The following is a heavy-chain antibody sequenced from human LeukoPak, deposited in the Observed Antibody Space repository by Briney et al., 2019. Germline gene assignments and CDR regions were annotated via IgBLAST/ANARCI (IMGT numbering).Heavy chain of an antibody. CDR3: ARANFGVVITSCDY. V-gene: IGHV3-21*01. J-gene: IGHJ4*02. D-gene: IGHD3-3*01. Sequence: PGGSLRLSCAASGFTFSSYAMSWVRQAPGKGLEWVSCISSSSSYIYYADSVKGRFTISRDNAENSLYLQMNSLRAEDTAVYYCARANFGVVITSCDYWGQGTLVTVSS. CDR1: GFTFSSYA. CDR2: ISSSSSYI.